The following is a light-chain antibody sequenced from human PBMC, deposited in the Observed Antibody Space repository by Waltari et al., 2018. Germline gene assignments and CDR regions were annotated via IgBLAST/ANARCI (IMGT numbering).Light chain of an antibody. CDR3: CSYTSSTSVT. V-gene: IGLV2-14*03. CDR1: GRDIGTHEY. Sequence: SALTQPASVSGSPGQSITISCTGVGRDIGTHEYVSWYQQHPGKAPKLIIYDVSHRPSAVSNRFSGSKSGSSASLTISGLQAEDEADYYCCSYTSSTSVTFGGGTKVTVL. J-gene: IGLJ2*01. CDR2: DVS.